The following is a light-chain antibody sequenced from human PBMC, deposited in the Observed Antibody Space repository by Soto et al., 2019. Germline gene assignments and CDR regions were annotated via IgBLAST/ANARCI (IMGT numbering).Light chain of an antibody. CDR3: QQYNNWPPGRT. V-gene: IGKV3-15*01. Sequence: EIVMTQSPATLSVSAGERATLSCRASQSVSSNLAWYQQKPGQAPRLLIYGASTRATGIPARFSGSGSGTEFTLTISSLQSEDFAVYYCQQYNNWPPGRTFGQGTKVEIK. CDR2: GAS. J-gene: IGKJ1*01. CDR1: QSVSSN.